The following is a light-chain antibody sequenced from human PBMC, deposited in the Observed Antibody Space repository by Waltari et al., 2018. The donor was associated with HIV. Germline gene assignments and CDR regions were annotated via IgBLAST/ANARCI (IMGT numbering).Light chain of an antibody. V-gene: IGLV1-47*01. J-gene: IGLJ2*01. Sequence: QSVLTQPPSASGTPGQRVTISCSGSSSNIGSNYVYWYQQLPGTTPKLLIYRNNQRPSGVPDRVSGSKSGTSASLAISGLRSEDEADYYCATWDGRLSGVVFGGGTKLTVL. CDR2: RNN. CDR3: ATWDGRLSGVV. CDR1: SSNIGSNY.